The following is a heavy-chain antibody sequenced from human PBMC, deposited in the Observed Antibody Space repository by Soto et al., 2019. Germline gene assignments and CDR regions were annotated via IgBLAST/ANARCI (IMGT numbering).Heavy chain of an antibody. Sequence: QVQLQESGPGQVKPSETLSLTCAVSGDSISSYYCMWIRQPPGKGLESIGYLYYGRSANYNPSLKSAVTLSVDTSTNQCSLTLSSLTAADTAVYYCALRSMAVVPEYWGQGTLLTVSP. CDR1: GDSISSYY. V-gene: IGHV4-59*01. D-gene: IGHD3-22*01. J-gene: IGHJ4*02. CDR3: ALRSMAVVPEY. CDR2: LYYGRSA.